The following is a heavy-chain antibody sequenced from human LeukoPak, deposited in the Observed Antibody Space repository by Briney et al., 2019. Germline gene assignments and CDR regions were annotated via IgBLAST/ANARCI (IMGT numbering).Heavy chain of an antibody. D-gene: IGHD2-2*01. CDR1: GGTFSSYA. Sequence: GSSVKVSCKASGGTFSSYAISWVRQAPGQGLEWMGGIIPIFGTANYAQKFQGRVTITTDESTSTAYMELSGLRSEDTAVYYCASSGGYCSSTSCYSDYWGQGTLVTVSS. CDR2: IIPIFGTA. V-gene: IGHV1-69*05. J-gene: IGHJ4*02. CDR3: ASSGGYCSSTSCYSDY.